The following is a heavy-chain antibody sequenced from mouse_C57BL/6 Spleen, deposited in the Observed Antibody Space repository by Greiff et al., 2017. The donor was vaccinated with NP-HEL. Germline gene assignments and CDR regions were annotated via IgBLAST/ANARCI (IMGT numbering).Heavy chain of an antibody. Sequence: VQLQQSGAELVKPGASVKLSCKASGYTFTSYWMHWVKQRPGQGLEWIGMIHPNSGSTNYNEKFKSKATLTVDKSSSTAYMQLSSLTSEDSAVYYCARRAQVYYDYDVDYWGQGTTLTVSS. J-gene: IGHJ2*01. CDR2: IHPNSGST. CDR1: GYTFTSYW. D-gene: IGHD2-4*01. V-gene: IGHV1-64*01. CDR3: ARRAQVYYDYDVDY.